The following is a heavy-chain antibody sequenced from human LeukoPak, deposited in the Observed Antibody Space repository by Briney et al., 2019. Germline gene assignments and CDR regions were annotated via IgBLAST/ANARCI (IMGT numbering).Heavy chain of an antibody. Sequence: GGSLRPSCAVSGITFASYTMNWVRQAPGKGLEWVSAISGSGSSKYYADHVKGRFTISRDNSKNTLYLQMNSLRAEDTAVYYCAKGRSNGPDAFDIWGQGTMVTVSS. CDR1: GITFASYT. CDR2: ISGSGSSK. CDR3: AKGRSNGPDAFDI. D-gene: IGHD2-8*01. J-gene: IGHJ3*02. V-gene: IGHV3-23*01.